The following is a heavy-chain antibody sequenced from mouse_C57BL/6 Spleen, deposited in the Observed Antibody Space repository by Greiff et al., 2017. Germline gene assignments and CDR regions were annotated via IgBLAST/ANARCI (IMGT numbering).Heavy chain of an antibody. J-gene: IGHJ4*01. CDR2: INPSSGYT. CDR3: AIPAMVTTYSMDY. D-gene: IGHD2-2*01. V-gene: IGHV1-7*01. Sequence: VQLQQSGAELAKPGASVKLSCKSSGYTFTSYWMHWVKQRPGQGLEWIGYINPSSGYTKYNQKFKDKATLTADKSSSPAYLQLSSLTYEDSAVYYCAIPAMVTTYSMDYWGQGTSVTVSS. CDR1: GYTFTSYW.